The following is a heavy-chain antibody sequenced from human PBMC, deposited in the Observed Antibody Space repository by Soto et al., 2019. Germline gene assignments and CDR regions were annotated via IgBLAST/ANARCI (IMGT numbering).Heavy chain of an antibody. Sequence: SETLSLTCAGYGESFSDNHWSWLRQPPGKGLEWIGEVSHSGYTVYNPSLKSRLTISLGTSNNQFSLKLISATAADTAVYFCAKGGRLRSPFGLWGQGTLVTVSS. CDR2: VSHSGYT. J-gene: IGHJ4*02. CDR1: GESFSDNH. D-gene: IGHD4-17*01. V-gene: IGHV4-34*01. CDR3: AKGGRLRSPFGL.